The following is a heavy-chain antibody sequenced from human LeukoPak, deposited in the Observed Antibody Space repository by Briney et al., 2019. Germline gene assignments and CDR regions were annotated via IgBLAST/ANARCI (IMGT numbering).Heavy chain of an antibody. V-gene: IGHV3-23*01. CDR2: ISKSGDFT. CDR1: EFTFSSSA. CDR3: AKESAAAGYFDY. Sequence: GGSLRLSCAASEFTFSSSAMSWVRQAPGKGLEWVSVISKSGDFTYYADSVKGRFTISRDSSKNTLNLQMNSLRAEDTAAYYCAKESAAAGYFDYWGLGTLVTVSS. D-gene: IGHD6-13*01. J-gene: IGHJ4*01.